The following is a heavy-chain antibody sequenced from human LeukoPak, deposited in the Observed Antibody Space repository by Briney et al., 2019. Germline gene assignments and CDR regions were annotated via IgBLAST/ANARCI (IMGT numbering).Heavy chain of an antibody. CDR1: GFPFSIYG. V-gene: IGHV3-23*01. D-gene: IGHD3-22*01. Sequence: GGSLRLSCAGSGFPFSIYGMNWVRQAPGKGLEWVSGISPGGGPTYYADSVKGRFTISRDNAKNTLYLQMNSLRAEDTAVYYCAREPLYYYDSSGYRPLDYWGQGTLVTVSS. CDR2: ISPGGGPT. CDR3: AREPLYYYDSSGYRPLDY. J-gene: IGHJ4*02.